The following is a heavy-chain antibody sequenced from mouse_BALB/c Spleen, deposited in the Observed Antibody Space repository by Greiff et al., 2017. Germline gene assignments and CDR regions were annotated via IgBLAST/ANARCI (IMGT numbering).Heavy chain of an antibody. CDR1: GYTFTDYY. V-gene: IGHV1-77*01. Sequence: VMLVESGAELARPGASVKLSCKASGYTFTDYYINWVKQRTGQGLEWIGEIYPGSGNTYYNEKFKGKATLTADKSSSTAYMQLSSLTSEDSAVYFCASGSSYYAMDYWGQGTSVTVSS. CDR3: ASGSSYYAMDY. CDR2: IYPGSGNT. D-gene: IGHD1-1*01. J-gene: IGHJ4*01.